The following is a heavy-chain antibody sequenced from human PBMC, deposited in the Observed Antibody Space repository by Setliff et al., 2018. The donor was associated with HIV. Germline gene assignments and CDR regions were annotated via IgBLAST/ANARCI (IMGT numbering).Heavy chain of an antibody. V-gene: IGHV4-34*01. J-gene: IGHJ4*02. CDR3: ARLGAEDFSDYDWVDY. CDR2: INPSGST. D-gene: IGHD5-12*01. Sequence: TSETLSLTCAVYGGPFSGFYYSWIRQAPGKGLEWIGEINPSGSTNYNPSLKSRVTISVDTSKNQFSLNLNSVTAADTAVYYCARLGAEDFSDYDWVDYWGQGTLVTVSS. CDR1: GGPFSGFY.